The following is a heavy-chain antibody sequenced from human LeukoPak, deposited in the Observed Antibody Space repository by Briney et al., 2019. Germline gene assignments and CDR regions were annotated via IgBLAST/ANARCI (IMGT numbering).Heavy chain of an antibody. CDR3: AKDLRQWLAFDAFDI. V-gene: IGHV3-23*01. D-gene: IGHD6-19*01. CDR1: GFTFSSYA. CDR2: ISGSGGST. Sequence: PGGSLRLSCAASGFTFSSYAMSWVRQAPGKGLEWISAISGSGGSTYYADSVKGRFTISRDNSKNTLYLQMNSLRAEDTAVYYCAKDLRQWLAFDAFDIWGQGTMVTVSS. J-gene: IGHJ3*02.